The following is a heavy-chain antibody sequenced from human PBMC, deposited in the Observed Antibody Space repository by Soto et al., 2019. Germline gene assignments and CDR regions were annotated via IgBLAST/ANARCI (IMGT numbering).Heavy chain of an antibody. D-gene: IGHD3-10*01. CDR1: GFTFSRYS. CDR2: ISSSSSYI. V-gene: IGHV3-21*01. CDR3: ARETVTMDRGVIMGQFDY. Sequence: EVQLVESGGGLVKPGGSLRLSCAASGFTFSRYSMNWVRQAPGKGLEWVSSISSSSSYIYYADSVKGRFTISRDNAKNSLYLQMNSLRAEDTAVYYCARETVTMDRGVIMGQFDYWGQGTLVTVSS. J-gene: IGHJ4*02.